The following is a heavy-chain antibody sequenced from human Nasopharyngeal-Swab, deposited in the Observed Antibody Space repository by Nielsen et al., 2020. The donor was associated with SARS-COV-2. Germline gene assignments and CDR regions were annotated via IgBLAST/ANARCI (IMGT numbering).Heavy chain of an antibody. J-gene: IGHJ3*02. D-gene: IGHD1-26*01. CDR1: GYSISSGYY. V-gene: IGHV4-38-2*02. CDR2: IFYSGST. Sequence: SETLSLTCTVSGYSISSGYYWSWIRQPPGKGLEWIGHIFYSGSTNYNPSLKSRVTISIDTSRNQFSLKLSSVTAADTAVYYCARLLSGTKPPHDAFDIWGQGTRVTVSS. CDR3: ARLLSGTKPPHDAFDI.